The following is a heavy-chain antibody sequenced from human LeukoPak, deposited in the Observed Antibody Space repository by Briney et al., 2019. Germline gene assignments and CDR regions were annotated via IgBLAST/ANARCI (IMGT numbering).Heavy chain of an antibody. V-gene: IGHV3-48*02. CDR2: ISSSSSTI. J-gene: IGHJ4*02. CDR1: GFTFSSYS. CDR3: ARSFGYYYDSSGQFHY. D-gene: IGHD3-22*01. Sequence: GGSLTHSCAASGFTFSSYSMNWVRQAPGKGLEWVSYISSSSSTIYYADSVKGRFTISTDNAKNSLYLQMNSLRDEDTAVYYCARSFGYYYDSSGQFHYWGQGTLVTVSS.